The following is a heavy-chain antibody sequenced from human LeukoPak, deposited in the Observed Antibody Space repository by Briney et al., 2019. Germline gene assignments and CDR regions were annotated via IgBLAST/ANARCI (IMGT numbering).Heavy chain of an antibody. Sequence: PGGSLRLSCAAFGFPFSSCWMLWVPPAPGKGGGGVANIKQDGSEKYYVDSVKGRFTISRDNAKDSLYLQMNSLRAEDTAVYYCARDRGTLEWLLFDYWGQGTLVTDSS. J-gene: IGHJ4*02. V-gene: IGHV3-7*01. CDR3: ARDRGTLEWLLFDY. D-gene: IGHD3-3*01. CDR1: GFPFSSCW. CDR2: IKQDGSEK.